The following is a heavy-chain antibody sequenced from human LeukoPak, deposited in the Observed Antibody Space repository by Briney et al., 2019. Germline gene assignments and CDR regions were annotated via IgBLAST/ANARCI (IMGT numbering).Heavy chain of an antibody. J-gene: IGHJ4*02. D-gene: IGHD2-21*02. V-gene: IGHV3-7*01. Sequence: GGSLRLSCAASGFTFSTYWMNWYRQAPGKRLEWVGNINQDASEINYVDSVRGRFTISRDNAKNSLHLQMNSLRAEDTAVYYCATDRDNSDWQKRFDSWGQGTLVTVSS. CDR3: ATDRDNSDWQKRFDS. CDR2: INQDASEI. CDR1: GFTFSTYW.